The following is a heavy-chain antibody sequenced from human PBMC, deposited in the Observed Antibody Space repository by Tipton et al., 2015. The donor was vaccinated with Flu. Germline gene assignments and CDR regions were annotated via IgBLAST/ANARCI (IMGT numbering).Heavy chain of an antibody. J-gene: IGHJ4*02. Sequence: PGLVKPSETLSLTCNVSGYSISSDNWWGWIRQPAGRGLEWIGRIYSSSGRTNYNRSLKSRVTMSVDASKNQFSLNLGSVTAADTAVYYCARGSEMQGSGSYYDYWGQGTLVTVSS. CDR1: GYSISSDN. V-gene: IGHV4-38-2*02. D-gene: IGHD3-10*01. CDR3: ARGSEMQGSGSYYDY. CDR2: IYSSSGRT.